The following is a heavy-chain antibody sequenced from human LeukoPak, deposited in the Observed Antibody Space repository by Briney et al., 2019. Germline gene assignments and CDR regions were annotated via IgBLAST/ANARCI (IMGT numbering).Heavy chain of an antibody. CDR3: ARDGLRFGPPQKNWFDP. J-gene: IGHJ5*02. Sequence: ASVKLSFKASGYTFTVCSISWVRHAPGQGLGWMGWFSAYNGNTNYAQKLQGRVTMTTDTSTSTAYMELRSLRSDETAVYYCARDGLRFGPPQKNWFDPWGQGTLVTVSS. D-gene: IGHD3-10*01. CDR1: GYTFTVCS. V-gene: IGHV1-18*01. CDR2: FSAYNGNT.